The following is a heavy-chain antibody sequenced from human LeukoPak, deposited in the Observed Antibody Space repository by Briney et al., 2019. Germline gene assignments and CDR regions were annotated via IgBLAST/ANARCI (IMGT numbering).Heavy chain of an antibody. CDR3: ARDRRDYSVYYYGMDV. CDR1: GFTFSSSA. CDR2: ISASGGGT. J-gene: IGHJ6*02. Sequence: GGSLRLSCAASGFTFSSSAMSWVRQVPGKGLEWVSGISASGGGTSYADSVRGRFTISRDNSKNTLYLQMNSLRAEDTAVYYCARDRRDYSVYYYGMDVWGQGTTVTVSS. D-gene: IGHD4-17*01. V-gene: IGHV3-23*01.